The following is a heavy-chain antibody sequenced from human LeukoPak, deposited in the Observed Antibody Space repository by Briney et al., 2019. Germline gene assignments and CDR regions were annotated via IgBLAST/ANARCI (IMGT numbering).Heavy chain of an antibody. Sequence: SETLSLTCTVSGGSTSSYYWSWIRQPPGKGLEWIGYIYYSGSTNYNPSLKSRVTISVDTSKNQFSLKLSSVTAADTAVYYCARARDSSGSDYWGQGTLVTVSS. CDR3: ARARDSSGSDY. J-gene: IGHJ4*02. V-gene: IGHV4-59*01. D-gene: IGHD6-19*01. CDR2: IYYSGST. CDR1: GGSTSSYY.